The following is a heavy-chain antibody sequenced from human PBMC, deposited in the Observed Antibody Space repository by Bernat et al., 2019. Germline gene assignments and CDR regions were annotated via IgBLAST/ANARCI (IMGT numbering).Heavy chain of an antibody. CDR2: ISYDGSNK. Sequence: QVQLVESGGGVVQPGRSLRLSCAASGFTFSSYGMHWVRQAPGKGLEWVAVISYDGSNKYYADAVKGRFTISRDNSKNTLYLQMNSRRAEDTAVYYCATSASHYLDSSGQYYYYGMDVWGQGTTVTVSS. V-gene: IGHV3-30*03. D-gene: IGHD3-22*01. CDR3: ATSASHYLDSSGQYYYYGMDV. J-gene: IGHJ6*02. CDR1: GFTFSSYG.